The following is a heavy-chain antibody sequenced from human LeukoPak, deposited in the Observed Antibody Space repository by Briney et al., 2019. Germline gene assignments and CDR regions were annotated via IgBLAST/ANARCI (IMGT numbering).Heavy chain of an antibody. D-gene: IGHD2-2*01. Sequence: PGGSLRLSCAASGFPFSSYEMNWVRQAPGKRLQWGSYISSSGNKIYYAASVKGRFTISRDNAKNSLYLQIDSLRAEDTAVYYCARGQRPQYTSTWDNWFDPWGQGTQVTVSS. CDR1: GFPFSSYE. J-gene: IGHJ5*02. V-gene: IGHV3-48*03. CDR2: ISSSGNKI. CDR3: ARGQRPQYTSTWDNWFDP.